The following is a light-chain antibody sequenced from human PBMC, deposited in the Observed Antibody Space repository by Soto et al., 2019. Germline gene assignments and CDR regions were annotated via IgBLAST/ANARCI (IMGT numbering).Light chain of an antibody. CDR1: QSLGSD. V-gene: IGKV3-15*01. CDR3: QQYGSSIT. J-gene: IGKJ5*01. CDR2: GAS. Sequence: EIMMTQTPASLSVSPGDTATLSCRASQSLGSDLAWYQQKPGQAPRLLIFGASARPTGIPARISGSGSGTDFTLTISSLEPEDFAVLYCQQYGSSITFGQGTRLEIK.